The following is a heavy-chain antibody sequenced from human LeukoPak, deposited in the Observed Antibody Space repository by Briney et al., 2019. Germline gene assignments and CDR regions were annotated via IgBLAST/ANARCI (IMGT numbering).Heavy chain of an antibody. CDR3: ARDIATVQHQD. CDR1: GYTFTNYG. CDR2: ISGYNGKT. Sequence: RASVEVSCKTSGYTFTNYGISWVRQAPGQGLEWMGWISGYNGKTNYVQKFRGRVAMTADTSTSTVYMELRSLRSDDTAVYYCARDIATVQHQDWGQGTLVTVSS. V-gene: IGHV1-18*01. D-gene: IGHD1-1*01. J-gene: IGHJ4*02.